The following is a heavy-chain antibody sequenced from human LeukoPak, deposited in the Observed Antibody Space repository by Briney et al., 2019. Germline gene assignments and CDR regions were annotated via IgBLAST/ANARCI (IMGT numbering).Heavy chain of an antibody. Sequence: SETLSLTCTVSGGSISSYYWSWIRQPPGKGLEWIGYIYYSGSTTYNPSLKSRVTISVDPSKNQFSLKLSSVIAADTAVYYCARALDYGGKVDYWGQGTLVTVSS. CDR2: IYYSGST. V-gene: IGHV4-59*01. CDR3: ARALDYGGKVDY. D-gene: IGHD4-23*01. J-gene: IGHJ4*02. CDR1: GGSISSYY.